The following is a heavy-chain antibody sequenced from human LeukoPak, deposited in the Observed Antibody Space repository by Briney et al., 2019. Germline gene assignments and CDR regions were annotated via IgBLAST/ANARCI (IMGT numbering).Heavy chain of an antibody. CDR1: GGSISSSSYY. CDR2: IYYSGST. Sequence: PSETLSLTCTVSGGSISSSSYYWGWIRQPPGKGLEWIGSIYYSGSTYYNPSLKSRVTISVDTSKNQFSLKLSSVTAADTAVYYCARQNGSGSYSLDYWGQGTLVTVSS. J-gene: IGHJ4*02. CDR3: ARQNGSGSYSLDY. V-gene: IGHV4-39*01. D-gene: IGHD3-10*01.